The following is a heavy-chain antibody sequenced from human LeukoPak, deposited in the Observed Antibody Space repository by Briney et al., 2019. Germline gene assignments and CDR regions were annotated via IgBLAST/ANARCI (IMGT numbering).Heavy chain of an antibody. J-gene: IGHJ3*02. CDR2: ISSSSSI. CDR3: ARGVSGGEAFDI. CDR1: GFTFSSYS. Sequence: GGSPRLSCAASGFTFSSYSMNWVREAPGKGLEWVSYISSSSSIYYADSVKGRFTISRDNAKNSLYLQMNSLRAEDTAVYYCARGVSGGEAFDIWGQGTMVTVSS. V-gene: IGHV3-48*01. D-gene: IGHD3-16*01.